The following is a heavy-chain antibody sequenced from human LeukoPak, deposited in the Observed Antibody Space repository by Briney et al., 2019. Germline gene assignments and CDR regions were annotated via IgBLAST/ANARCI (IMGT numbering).Heavy chain of an antibody. J-gene: IGHJ4*02. CDR1: GGSISSYY. D-gene: IGHD6-19*01. CDR3: ARGGVGWTFDY. V-gene: IGHV4-4*07. Sequence: SETLSLTCTVSGGSISSYYWSWIRQPAGKGLEWIGHIYTSGSTNYNPSLKSRVTISVDTSKNQSSLKLSSVTAADTAVYYCARGGVGWTFDYWGQGTLVTVSS. CDR2: IYTSGST.